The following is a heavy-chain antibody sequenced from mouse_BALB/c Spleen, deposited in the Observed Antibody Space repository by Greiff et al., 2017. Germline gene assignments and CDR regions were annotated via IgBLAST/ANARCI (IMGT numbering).Heavy chain of an antibody. CDR2: ILPGSGST. CDR3: ARSYYVNYYVPFGYAMDY. D-gene: IGHD2-1*01. J-gene: IGHJ4*01. CDR1: GYTFSSYW. V-gene: IGHV1-9*01. Sequence: QVQLKESGAELMKPGASVKISCKATGYTFSSYWIEWVKQRPGHGLEWIGEILPGSGSTNYNEKFKGKATFTADTSSNTAYMQLSSLTSEDSAVYYCARSYYVNYYVPFGYAMDYWGQGTSVTVSS.